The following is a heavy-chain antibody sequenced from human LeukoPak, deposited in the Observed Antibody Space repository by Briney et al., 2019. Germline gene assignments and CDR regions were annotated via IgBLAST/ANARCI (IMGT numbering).Heavy chain of an antibody. D-gene: IGHD3-9*01. CDR3: ARTDYYYFDY. CDR2: IYYSGST. CDR1: GGSISSYY. J-gene: IGHJ4*02. V-gene: IGHV4-59*08. Sequence: KPSETLSLTCTVSGGSISSYYWSWIRQPPGKGLEWIGYIYYSGSTNYNPSLKSRVTISLDTSKNQFSLKLSSVTAADTAIYYCARTDYYYFDYWGQGTLVTVSS.